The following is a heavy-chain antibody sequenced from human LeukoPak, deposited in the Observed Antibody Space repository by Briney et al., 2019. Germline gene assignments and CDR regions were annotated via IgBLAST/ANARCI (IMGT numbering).Heavy chain of an antibody. CDR2: ISGNGGST. CDR3: AKQWRGTGDAFAL. Sequence: GGSLRLSCAASGFTFSSSTMSWVRQAPGKGLEWVSSISGNGGSTYSADSVKGRFIISRDNSKNTLYMQMNSLRAEDTAVYYCAKQWRGTGDAFALWGQGTMVIVSS. V-gene: IGHV3-23*01. CDR1: GFTFSSST. D-gene: IGHD3/OR15-3a*01. J-gene: IGHJ3*01.